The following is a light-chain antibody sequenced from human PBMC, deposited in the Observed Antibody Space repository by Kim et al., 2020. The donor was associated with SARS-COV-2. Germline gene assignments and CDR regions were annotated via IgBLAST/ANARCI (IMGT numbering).Light chain of an antibody. CDR2: GKN. CDR3: NSRDSSGNPVL. V-gene: IGLV3-19*01. CDR1: SLRSYY. J-gene: IGLJ2*01. Sequence: LGQTGRITCQGDSLRSYYASWYQQKPGQAPVLVIYGKNNRPSGIPDRFSGSSSGNTASLTITGAQAEDEADYYGNSRDSSGNPVLFGGGTQLTVL.